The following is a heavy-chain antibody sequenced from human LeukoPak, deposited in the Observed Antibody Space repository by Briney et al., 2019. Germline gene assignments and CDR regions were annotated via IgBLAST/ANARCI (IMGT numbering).Heavy chain of an antibody. J-gene: IGHJ4*02. Sequence: GASVKVSCKASGYTFTSYYMHWVRQAPGQGLEWMGWINPNSGGTNYAQKFLGRVTMTRDTSISTAYMELSRLRSDDTAVYYCARGMKRWLQFFLVYWGQGTLVTVSS. CDR1: GYTFTSYY. V-gene: IGHV1-2*02. D-gene: IGHD5-24*01. CDR2: INPNSGGT. CDR3: ARGMKRWLQFFLVY.